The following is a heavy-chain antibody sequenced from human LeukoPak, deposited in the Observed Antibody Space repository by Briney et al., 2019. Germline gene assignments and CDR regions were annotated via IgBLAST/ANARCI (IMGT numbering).Heavy chain of an antibody. CDR1: GYTLTELS. D-gene: IGHD3-10*01. CDR2: FDPEDGET. V-gene: IGHV1-24*01. J-gene: IGHJ4*02. Sequence: ASVKVSCKVSGYTLTELSVHWVRQAPGKGLEWMGGFDPEDGETIYAQKFQGRVTMTEDTSTDTAYMELSSLRSEDTAVYYCATILHSDLWFRELQLDYWGQGTLVTVSS. CDR3: ATILHSDLWFRELQLDY.